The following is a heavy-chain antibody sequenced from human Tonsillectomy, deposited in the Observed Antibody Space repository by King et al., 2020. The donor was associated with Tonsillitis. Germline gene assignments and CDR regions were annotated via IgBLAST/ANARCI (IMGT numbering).Heavy chain of an antibody. CDR2: INNDGRDT. CDR1: GFTHNSYW. Sequence: VQLVESGGGLVQPGGSLRLSCAASGFTHNSYWMHWVRQVPGKGLLWVARINNDGRDTRYADSVKGRFTISRDNAKNTLYLQMNSLRAEDTAVYYCAREIGIDYYYMDVWGKGTTVTVSS. CDR3: AREIGIDYYYMDV. V-gene: IGHV3-74*01. D-gene: IGHD2-21*01. J-gene: IGHJ6*03.